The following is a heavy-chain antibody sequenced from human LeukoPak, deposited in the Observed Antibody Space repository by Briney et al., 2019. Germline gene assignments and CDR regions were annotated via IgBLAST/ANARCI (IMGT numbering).Heavy chain of an antibody. V-gene: IGHV3-7*03. CDR2: IKQDGSEK. D-gene: IGHD2-15*01. CDR3: ARVGKQVAADY. J-gene: IGHJ4*02. CDR1: GFTFSSYG. Sequence: GGSLRLSCAASGFTFSSYGMHWVRQAPGKGLEWVANIKQDGSEKYYVDSVKGRFTISRDNAKNSLYLQMNSLRAEDTAVCYCARVGKQVAADYWGQGTLVTVSS.